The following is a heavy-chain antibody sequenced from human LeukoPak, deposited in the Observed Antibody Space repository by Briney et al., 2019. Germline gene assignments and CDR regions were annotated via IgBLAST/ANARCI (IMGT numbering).Heavy chain of an antibody. Sequence: SETLSLTCAVYGGSFSGYHWTWIRQPPGKGLEWIGEINHSGDTNYNPSLKSRVTISVDTSKNQFSLKLSSVTAADTAVYYCVRGRVKGKYWGQGTLVTVSS. V-gene: IGHV4-34*01. CDR3: VRGRVKGKY. CDR1: GGSFSGYH. CDR2: INHSGDT. D-gene: IGHD2/OR15-2a*01. J-gene: IGHJ4*02.